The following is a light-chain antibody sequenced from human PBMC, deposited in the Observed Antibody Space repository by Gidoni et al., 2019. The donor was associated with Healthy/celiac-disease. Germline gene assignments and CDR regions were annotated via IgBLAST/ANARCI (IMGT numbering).Light chain of an antibody. V-gene: IGKV3-20*01. CDR3: QQYGSSMYT. Sequence: EIVLTQSPGTLSLSPGKRATLPCRASQSVSSNYLAWYQQKPGQAPRLLIYGASSRATGIPDRFSGSGSGTDFTLTISRLEPEDFAVYYCQQYGSSMYTFGQGTKLEIK. J-gene: IGKJ2*01. CDR1: QSVSSNY. CDR2: GAS.